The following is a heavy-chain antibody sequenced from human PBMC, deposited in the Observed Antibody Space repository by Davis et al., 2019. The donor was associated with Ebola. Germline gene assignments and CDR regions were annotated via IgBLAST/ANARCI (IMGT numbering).Heavy chain of an antibody. CDR2: IYPRDSDT. CDR1: GYNFITSW. J-gene: IGHJ4*02. V-gene: IGHV5-51*01. Sequence: PGGSLRLSCKANGYNFITSWIGWVRQMPGKGLEWVGIIYPRDSDTRYSPSFQGQVTISADMSISTAYLQWSSLKASDTAMYYCATTGGDYFDYWGQGALVTVSS. CDR3: ATTGGDYFDY. D-gene: IGHD2-8*02.